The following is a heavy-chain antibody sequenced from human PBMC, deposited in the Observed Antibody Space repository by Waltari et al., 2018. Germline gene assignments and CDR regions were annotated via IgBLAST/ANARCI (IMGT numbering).Heavy chain of an antibody. CDR1: GDSMSSTYW. CDR3: GRDRGRGLYLDS. Sequence: QLQQSGPGLVKPSGTLYLTCAVPGDSMSSTYWWSWVRQSPGKGLEWIGQVHGSGKTNYNPSFASRVSVTLHTSANQFSLRVTSATAADTAVYYCGRDRGRGLYLDSWGQGTLVTVSP. V-gene: IGHV4-4*02. J-gene: IGHJ4*02. CDR2: VHGSGKT. D-gene: IGHD2-15*01.